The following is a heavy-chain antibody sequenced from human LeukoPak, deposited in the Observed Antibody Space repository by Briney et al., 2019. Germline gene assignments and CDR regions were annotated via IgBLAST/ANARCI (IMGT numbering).Heavy chain of an antibody. CDR2: ISSTGSTK. CDR3: ARDDCNGGSCYPDY. J-gene: IGHJ4*02. D-gene: IGHD2-15*01. V-gene: IGHV3-48*03. CDR1: GFTFSGYN. Sequence: GGSLRLSCAASGFTFSGYNMNWVRQAPGKGLEWVSYISSTGSTKYYADSVEGRFTISGDNAKNSLYLQMNSLRAEDTAVYYCARDDCNGGSCYPDYWGQGTLLTVSS.